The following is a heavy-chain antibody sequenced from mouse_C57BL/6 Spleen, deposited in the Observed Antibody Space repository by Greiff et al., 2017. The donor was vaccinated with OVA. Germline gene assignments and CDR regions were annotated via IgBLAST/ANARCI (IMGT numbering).Heavy chain of an antibody. V-gene: IGHV1-15*01. D-gene: IGHD1-1*02. CDR1: GYTFTDYE. CDR3: TRGGRYYAMDY. Sequence: VQLQQSGAELVRPGASVTLFCKASGYTFTDYEMHWVKQTPVHGLEWIGAIDPETGGTAYNQKFKGKAILTADKSSSTAYMELRSLTSEDSAVYYCTRGGRYYAMDYWGQGTSVTVSS. CDR2: IDPETGGT. J-gene: IGHJ4*01.